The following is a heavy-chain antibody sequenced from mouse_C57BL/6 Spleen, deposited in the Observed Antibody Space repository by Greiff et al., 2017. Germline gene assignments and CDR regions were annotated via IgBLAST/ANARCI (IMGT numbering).Heavy chain of an antibody. J-gene: IGHJ2*01. CDR3: ASERGYDFDY. Sequence: EVKLMESGGGLVKPGGSLKLSCAASGFTFSDYGMHWVRQAPEKGLEWVAYISSGSSTIYYADTVKGRFTISRANAKNTLFLQMTSLRSEDTAMYYCASERGYDFDYWGQGTTLTVSS. CDR1: GFTFSDYG. D-gene: IGHD2-2*01. CDR2: ISSGSSTI. V-gene: IGHV5-17*01.